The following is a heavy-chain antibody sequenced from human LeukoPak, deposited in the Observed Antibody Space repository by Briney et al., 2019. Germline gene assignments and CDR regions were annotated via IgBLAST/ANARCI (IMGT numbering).Heavy chain of an antibody. J-gene: IGHJ3*02. D-gene: IGHD3-10*01. V-gene: IGHV4-59*01. Sequence: SETLSLTCTVSGGSISSYYWSWIRQPPGKGLEWIGYIYYSGSTNYNPSLKSRVTISVDTSKNQFSLKLSSVTAADTAVYYCAREGWSYGSGSYSGAFDIRGQGTMVTVSS. CDR2: IYYSGST. CDR3: AREGWSYGSGSYSGAFDI. CDR1: GGSISSYY.